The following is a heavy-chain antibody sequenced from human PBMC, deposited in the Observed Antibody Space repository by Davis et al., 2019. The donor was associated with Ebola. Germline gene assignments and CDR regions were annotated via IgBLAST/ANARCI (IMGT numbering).Heavy chain of an antibody. V-gene: IGHV1-46*01. J-gene: IGHJ5*02. D-gene: IGHD3-10*01. CDR2: INPSGGST. CDR3: ARDTLWFGELLYRGWFDP. Sequence: ASVKVSCKASGYTFTSYYMHWVRQAPGQGLEWMGIINPSGGSTSYAQKFQGRVTMTRDTSTSTVYMELSSLRSEDTAVYYCARDTLWFGELLYRGWFDPWGQGTLVTVSS. CDR1: GYTFTSYY.